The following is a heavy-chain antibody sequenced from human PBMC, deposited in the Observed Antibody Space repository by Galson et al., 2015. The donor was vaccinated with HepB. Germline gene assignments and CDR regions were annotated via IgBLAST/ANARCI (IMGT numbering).Heavy chain of an antibody. CDR3: ARHRGYRYFYPDY. CDR2: IYPGDSDA. D-gene: IGHD5-18*01. V-gene: IGHV5-51*01. Sequence: QSGAEVKQPGESLKISCHGSAHSFTSYYIGWVRQMPGKGLEWMGVIYPGDSDAKYSPSFQGQVTISADKSISTAYLQWSSLKASDTAMYYCARHRGYRYFYPDYWGQGTLVTVSS. J-gene: IGHJ4*02. CDR1: AHSFTSYY.